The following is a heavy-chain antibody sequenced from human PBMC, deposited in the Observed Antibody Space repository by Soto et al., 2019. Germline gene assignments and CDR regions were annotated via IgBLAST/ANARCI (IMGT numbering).Heavy chain of an antibody. CDR2: TYYRSKWYN. Sequence: SQTLSLTCAISGGSVSSNSATLDWIRQSPSRGLEWLGRTYYRSKWYNDYAVSVKSRITINPDTSNNQLSLQLNSVTPDDTAVYYCARLIGNSWLDSWGQGTLVTVSS. CDR3: ARLIGNSWLDS. J-gene: IGHJ5*01. D-gene: IGHD2-8*01. CDR1: GGSVSSNSAT. V-gene: IGHV6-1*01.